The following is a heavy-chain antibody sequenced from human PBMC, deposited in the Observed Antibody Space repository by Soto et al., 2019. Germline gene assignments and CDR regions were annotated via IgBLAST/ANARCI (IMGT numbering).Heavy chain of an antibody. CDR3: ARDSLAPFDS. CDR1: DGSVSSGNYY. CDR2: IHSSGST. J-gene: IGHJ4*02. D-gene: IGHD5-12*01. V-gene: IGHV4-61*01. Sequence: PSETLSLTCSVSDGSVSSGNYYWTWIRQPPGKGLEWIGYIHSSGSTLYNPSLKSRVTISVDTSMNQFSLKLTSLTAADTALYYCARDSLAPFDSWGQGTLVTVSS.